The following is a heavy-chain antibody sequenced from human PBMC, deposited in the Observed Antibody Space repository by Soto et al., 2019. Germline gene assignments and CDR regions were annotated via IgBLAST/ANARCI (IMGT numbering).Heavy chain of an antibody. CDR2: IIPIFGTA. CDR1: GGTSSSYA. D-gene: IGHD6-13*01. Sequence: SVNVDCNASGGTSSSYAISLVRQAPGQGLEWMGGIIPIFGTANYAQKFQGRVTITADESTSTAYMELRSLRSEDTAVYYCARLYSSSWYSKYYFDYWGQGTLVTGSS. J-gene: IGHJ4*02. V-gene: IGHV1-69*13. CDR3: ARLYSSSWYSKYYFDY.